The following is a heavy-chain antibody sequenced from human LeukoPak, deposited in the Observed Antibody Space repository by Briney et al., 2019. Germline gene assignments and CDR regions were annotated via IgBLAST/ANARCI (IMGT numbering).Heavy chain of an antibody. D-gene: IGHD6-19*01. CDR3: ARHRRGWYYFDY. CDR1: GGSFSGYY. Sequence: SETLSLTCAVYGGSFSGYYWSWIRQPPGKGLEWIGEINHSGSTNYNPSLKSRVTISVDTSKNQFSLKLSSVTAADTAVYYCARHRRGWYYFDYWGQGTLVTVSS. J-gene: IGHJ4*02. V-gene: IGHV4-34*01. CDR2: INHSGST.